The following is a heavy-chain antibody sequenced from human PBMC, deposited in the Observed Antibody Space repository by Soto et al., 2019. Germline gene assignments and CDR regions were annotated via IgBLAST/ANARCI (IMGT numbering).Heavy chain of an antibody. CDR3: AKDVAGGSLLRAELDY. D-gene: IGHD1-26*01. V-gene: IGHV3-23*01. CDR1: VLTLTIYA. Sequence: LSLYCXSSVLTLTIYAIILVRHAPGKGLEWVAAISASGGATIHADSVKGRLTISRDNSKNTLYLQMNSLRAEDTAVYYCAKDVAGGSLLRAELDYWGQGTQVTVSS. CDR2: ISASGGAT. J-gene: IGHJ4*02.